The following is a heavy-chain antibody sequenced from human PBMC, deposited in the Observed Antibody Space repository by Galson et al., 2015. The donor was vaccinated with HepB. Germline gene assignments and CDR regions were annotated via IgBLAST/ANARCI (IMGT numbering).Heavy chain of an antibody. D-gene: IGHD6-13*01. V-gene: IGHV6-1*01. CDR1: GDSVSINSAP. J-gene: IGHJ3*02. Sequence: CAISGDSVSINSAPWNWIRQSPSRGLEWLGRTYYRSKWYNDYAVSVKSRITINLDTSKNQFSLHLNSVTPEDTAVYYCARDDGSSSWYFRDAFDIWGQGTMVTVSS. CDR3: ARDDGSSSWYFRDAFDI. CDR2: TYYRSKWYN.